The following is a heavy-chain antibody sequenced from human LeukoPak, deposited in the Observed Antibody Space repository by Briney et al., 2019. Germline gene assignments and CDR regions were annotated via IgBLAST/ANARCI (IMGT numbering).Heavy chain of an antibody. J-gene: IGHJ4*02. CDR1: GFTFSSYG. CDR3: ARGTCSGGTCYSLYY. V-gene: IGHV3-33*01. CDR2: IWYDGSNK. Sequence: PGGSLRLSCAASGFTFSSYGMHWVRRAPGXGLEWVAVIWYDGSNKYYADSVKGRFTISRDNSKNTLYLQMNSLRAEDTAVYYCARGTCSGGTCYSLYYWGQGTLVTVSS. D-gene: IGHD2-15*01.